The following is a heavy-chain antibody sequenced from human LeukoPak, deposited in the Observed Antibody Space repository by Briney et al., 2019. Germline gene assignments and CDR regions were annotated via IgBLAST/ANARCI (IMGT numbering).Heavy chain of an antibody. J-gene: IGHJ4*02. D-gene: IGHD6-19*01. CDR1: RFTFSNYE. V-gene: IGHV3-48*03. CDR3: AGGRGWNDY. Sequence: GGSLRLSCAAPRFTFSNYEMNWVRQAPGKGLEWVSYISSSGSAIYYADSVKGRFTISRDNAKNSLYLQMSSLRAEDTAVYCCAGGRGWNDYWGQGTLVTVSS. CDR2: ISSSGSAI.